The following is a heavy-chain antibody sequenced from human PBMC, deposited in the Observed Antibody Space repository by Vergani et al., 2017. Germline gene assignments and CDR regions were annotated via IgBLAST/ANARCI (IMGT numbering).Heavy chain of an antibody. D-gene: IGHD6-6*01. CDR3: ARRREYSSATYFDY. CDR1: GFSLSTSGVG. Sequence: QITLKESGPTLVKPTQPLTLTCTFSGFSLSTSGVGVGWIRQPPGKALEWLALIYWDDDKRYSPSLKSRLTITKDTSKNQVVLTMTNMDPVDTATYYCARRREYSSATYFDYWGQGTLVTVSS. CDR2: IYWDDDK. V-gene: IGHV2-5*02. J-gene: IGHJ4*02.